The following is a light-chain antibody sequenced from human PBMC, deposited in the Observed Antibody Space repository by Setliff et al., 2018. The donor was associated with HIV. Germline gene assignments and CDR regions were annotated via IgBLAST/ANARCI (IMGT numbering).Light chain of an antibody. J-gene: IGLJ1*01. CDR3: SSYAGSNTPYV. CDR2: EVN. V-gene: IGLV2-8*01. CDR1: SSDVGGCDY. Sequence: QSALAQPPSPSVSPGQSVTISCTGTSSDVGGCDYVSWYQQHPGKAPKLMIHEVNTRPSGVTDRFSGSKSDNTASLTVSGLQAEDEADYYCSSYAGSNTPYVFGTGTKVTVL.